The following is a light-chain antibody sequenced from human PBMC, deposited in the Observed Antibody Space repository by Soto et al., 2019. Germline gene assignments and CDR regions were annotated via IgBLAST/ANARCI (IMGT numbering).Light chain of an antibody. J-gene: IGLJ2*01. CDR3: AAWDDSLNGPGV. CDR1: SSNIGSNT. CDR2: SNN. V-gene: IGLV1-44*01. Sequence: QSVLTQPPSASGTPGQRVTISCSGSSSNIGSNTVNWYQQLPGTAPKLLIYSNNQRPSGVPDRFSGSKSGTSASVAISGLQSEDEADYYCAAWDDSLNGPGVFGGGTKLTVL.